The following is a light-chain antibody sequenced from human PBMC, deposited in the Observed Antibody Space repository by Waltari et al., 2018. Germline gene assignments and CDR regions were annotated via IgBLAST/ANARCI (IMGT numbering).Light chain of an antibody. CDR1: QSISNY. V-gene: IGKV1-39*01. Sequence: DIQMTQSPLSLSAAVGDRVTITCRASQSISNYLNWYQQKPGKPPKILIYAASSLQSGVPSRFSGTGSGTDFILTITSLQPEDFASYHCQQTYSAPYTFGQGTKLDIK. J-gene: IGKJ2*01. CDR3: QQTYSAPYT. CDR2: AAS.